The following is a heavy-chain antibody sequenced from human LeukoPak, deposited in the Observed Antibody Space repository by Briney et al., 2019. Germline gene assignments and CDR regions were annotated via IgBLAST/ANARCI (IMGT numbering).Heavy chain of an antibody. J-gene: IGHJ3*02. V-gene: IGHV4-34*01. CDR3: ARRLTYSSNTTRAFDI. CDR1: GGSFSGYY. Sequence: PSETLSLTCAVYGGSFSGYYWSWIRQPPGKGLEWIGEINHSGSTNYNPSLESRVTISVDTSKNQFSLKLSSVTAADTAVYYCARRLTYSSNTTRAFDIWGQGTMVTVSS. CDR2: INHSGST. D-gene: IGHD6-13*01.